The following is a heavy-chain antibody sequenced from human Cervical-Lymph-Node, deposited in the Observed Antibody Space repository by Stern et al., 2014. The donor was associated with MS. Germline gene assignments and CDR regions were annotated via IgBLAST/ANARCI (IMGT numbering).Heavy chain of an antibody. Sequence: VQLGESGAEVKKPGSSVKVSCKASGGTFSNYATSWVRQAPGQGLEWMGGIVPLFGKPNYAQKFQGRVTITADESTSTAYMDLSSLRSEDTAVYYCASPLTATSVPFGYYGMDVWGQGTTVTVSA. CDR1: GGTFSNYA. CDR3: ASPLTATSVPFGYYGMDV. CDR2: IVPLFGKP. V-gene: IGHV1-69*01. D-gene: IGHD4-17*01. J-gene: IGHJ6*01.